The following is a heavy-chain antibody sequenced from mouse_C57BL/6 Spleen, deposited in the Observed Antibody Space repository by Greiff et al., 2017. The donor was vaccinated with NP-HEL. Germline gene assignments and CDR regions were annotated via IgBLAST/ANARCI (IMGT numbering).Heavy chain of an antibody. J-gene: IGHJ2*01. V-gene: IGHV3-6*01. CDR2: ISYDGSN. CDR3: ARGGWLLPYYFDY. Sequence: EVKLMESGPGLVKPSQSLSLTCSVTGYSITSGYYWNWIRQFPGNKLEWMGYISYDGSNNYNPSLKNRISITRDTSKNQFFLKLNSVTTEDTATYYCARGGWLLPYYFDYWGQGTTLTVSS. CDR1: GYSITSGYY. D-gene: IGHD2-3*01.